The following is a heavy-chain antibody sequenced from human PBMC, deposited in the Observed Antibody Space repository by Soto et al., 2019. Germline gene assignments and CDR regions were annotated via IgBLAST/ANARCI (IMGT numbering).Heavy chain of an antibody. Sequence: EVQLLESGGDLIQPGGSLRLSCVASGITFGSRAMSWVRQAPGKGLEWVSRASPDGTSTSYADSVKGRFTISRDNAKNTLFMQMNSLGAEDTAVYYCTRHGSGDYFLFDPWGQGTLVTVSS. J-gene: IGHJ5*02. CDR1: GITFGSRA. CDR2: ASPDGTST. CDR3: TRHGSGDYFLFDP. D-gene: IGHD4-17*01. V-gene: IGHV3-74*02.